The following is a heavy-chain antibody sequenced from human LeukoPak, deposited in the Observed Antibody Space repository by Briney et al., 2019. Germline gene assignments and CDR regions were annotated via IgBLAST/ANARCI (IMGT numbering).Heavy chain of an antibody. V-gene: IGHV5-51*01. Sequence: GESLKISCKGSGYIFTSYWIAWVRQMPGKGLEWMGIIYPGDSDTRYSPSFQGQVTISADKSISTAYLQWSSLKASDTAMYYCARRVKLGYCSSTSCFTLPDAFDIWGQGTMVTVSS. CDR2: IYPGDSDT. CDR3: ARRVKLGYCSSTSCFTLPDAFDI. J-gene: IGHJ3*02. CDR1: GYIFTSYW. D-gene: IGHD2-2*02.